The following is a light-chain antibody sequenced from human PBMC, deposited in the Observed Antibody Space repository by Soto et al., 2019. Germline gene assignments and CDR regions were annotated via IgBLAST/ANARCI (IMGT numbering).Light chain of an antibody. CDR1: QSISSW. Sequence: DIQMTQSPSTLSASAGDRVIITCRASQSISSWLAWYQQKPGKAPNLLIYRASTLKSGIPSRFSGIGSGTEFTLTISSLQPDDFATYYCQQYDRASWTFGPGTKVEIK. CDR2: RAS. V-gene: IGKV1-5*03. CDR3: QQYDRASWT. J-gene: IGKJ1*01.